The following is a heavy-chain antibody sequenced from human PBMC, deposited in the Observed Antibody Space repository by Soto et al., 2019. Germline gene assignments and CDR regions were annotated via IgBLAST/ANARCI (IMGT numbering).Heavy chain of an antibody. CDR3: ARVGGFGATTIDY. V-gene: IGHV4-30-4*01. Sequence: SETLSLTCTVSGGSISSGDYYWSWIRQPPGKGLEWIGYYSGSTYYNPSLKSRVTISVDTSKNQFSLKLSSVTAADTAVYYCARVGGFGATTIDYWGQGTLVTVSS. CDR1: GGSISSGDYY. D-gene: IGHD3-10*01. CDR2: YSGST. J-gene: IGHJ4*02.